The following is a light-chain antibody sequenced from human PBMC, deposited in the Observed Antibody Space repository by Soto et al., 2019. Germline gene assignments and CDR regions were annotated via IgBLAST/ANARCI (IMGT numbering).Light chain of an antibody. CDR3: QQYGLSPWT. J-gene: IGKJ1*01. CDR1: QSVSSNY. CDR2: GAS. V-gene: IGKV3-20*01. Sequence: IVLTISLGTLSLSPGERATLCCRASQSVSSNYVAWFQQKNGQAPRLLIYGASSRATGIPDRVNGSGAGPDFTLTISRLEPEDVGVDCCQQYGLSPWTFCQGTKVDIK.